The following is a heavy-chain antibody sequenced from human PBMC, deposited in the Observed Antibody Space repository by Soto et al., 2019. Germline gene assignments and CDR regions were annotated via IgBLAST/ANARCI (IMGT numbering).Heavy chain of an antibody. Sequence: PSETLSLTCTVSGGSISSSSYYWGWIRQPPGKGLEWIGSIYYSGSTYYNPSLKSRVTISVDTSKNQFSLKLSSVTAADTAVYYCARVKRFRSWGVTTLIHRRVFDYWGQGTLVTVSS. V-gene: IGHV4-39*01. CDR1: GGSISSSSYY. CDR2: IYYSGST. J-gene: IGHJ4*02. CDR3: ARVKRFRSWGVTTLIHRRVFDY. D-gene: IGHD4-4*01.